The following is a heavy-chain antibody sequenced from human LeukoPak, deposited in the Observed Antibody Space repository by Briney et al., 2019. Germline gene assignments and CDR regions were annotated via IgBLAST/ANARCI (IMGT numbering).Heavy chain of an antibody. V-gene: IGHV4-39*01. Sequence: SETLSLTCTVSGGPISSSSYYWGWIRQPPGKGLEWIGSIYYSGSTYYNPSLKSRVTISVDTSKNQFSLKLSSVTAADTAVYYCARTIAAAPQGYYYYYYMDVWGKGTTVTVSS. CDR1: GGPISSSSYY. J-gene: IGHJ6*03. D-gene: IGHD6-13*01. CDR3: ARTIAAAPQGYYYYYYMDV. CDR2: IYYSGST.